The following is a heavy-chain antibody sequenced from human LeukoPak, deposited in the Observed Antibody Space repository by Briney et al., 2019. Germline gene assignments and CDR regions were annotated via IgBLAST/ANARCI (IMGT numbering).Heavy chain of an antibody. D-gene: IGHD3-9*01. J-gene: IGHJ3*02. V-gene: IGHV1-46*01. Sequence: GASVKVSFKASGYTFTGYYMHWVRQAHAQGLEWMGIINPSGGSTSYAQKLQGKVTMTTDTSTSTAYMELRSLRSDDTAVYYCARSKPERYFDWLQFARFDAFDIWGQGTMVTVSS. CDR2: INPSGGST. CDR1: GYTFTGYY. CDR3: ARSKPERYFDWLQFARFDAFDI.